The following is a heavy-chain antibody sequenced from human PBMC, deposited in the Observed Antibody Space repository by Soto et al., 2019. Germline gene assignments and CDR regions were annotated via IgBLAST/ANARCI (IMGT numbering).Heavy chain of an antibody. V-gene: IGHV3-23*01. D-gene: IGHD6-13*01. CDR3: AKDPQQLIFYLDY. Sequence: GGSVRLSCAASEFTFSNYAMSWVRQAPGKGLEWVSSISENAGPTYYADSVKGRFTISRDNSKNTLYLQMNSLRAEDTAVYYCAKDPQQLIFYLDYWGQGTQVTVS. CDR2: ISENAGPT. CDR1: EFTFSNYA. J-gene: IGHJ4*02.